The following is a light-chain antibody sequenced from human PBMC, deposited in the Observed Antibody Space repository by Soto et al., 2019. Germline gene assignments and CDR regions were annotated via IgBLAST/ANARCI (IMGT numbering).Light chain of an antibody. Sequence: EIVLTQSPGTLSLSPGDRATLSCRASQSVSSNSLAWYQQKPGQAPRLLIYGASMRATGIPDRFSASGSGTDFTVTIRRLEPEDFAMYFCHHYGSSPRTFGQGTKVEIK. J-gene: IGKJ1*01. CDR3: HHYGSSPRT. CDR1: QSVSSNS. V-gene: IGKV3-20*01. CDR2: GAS.